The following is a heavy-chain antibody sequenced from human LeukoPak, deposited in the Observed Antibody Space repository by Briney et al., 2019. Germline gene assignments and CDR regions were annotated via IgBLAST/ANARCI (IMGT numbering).Heavy chain of an antibody. Sequence: PGRSLRLSCAASGFTVSTNYMNWVRQAPGKGLEWVAVIISSGSTYYADSVEGRFTISRDNSKNTLYLQMNGLRAEDTAVYYCARTKYYYDSSGYPDAFDIWGQGTMVTVSS. CDR1: GFTVSTNY. CDR3: ARTKYYYDSSGYPDAFDI. V-gene: IGHV3-53*01. J-gene: IGHJ3*02. CDR2: IISSGST. D-gene: IGHD3-22*01.